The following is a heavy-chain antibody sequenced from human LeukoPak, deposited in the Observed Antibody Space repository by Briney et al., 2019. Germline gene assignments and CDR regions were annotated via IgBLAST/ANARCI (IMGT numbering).Heavy chain of an antibody. Sequence: GASVKVSCKASGYTFTGYYMHWVRQAPGQGLEWMGWINPNSGGTNNAQKFQGRVTMTRDTSISTAYMELSRLRSDDTAVYYCAREGSCSGGSCRLDYWGQGTLVTVFS. D-gene: IGHD2-15*01. J-gene: IGHJ4*02. CDR1: GYTFTGYY. V-gene: IGHV1-2*02. CDR2: INPNSGGT. CDR3: AREGSCSGGSCRLDY.